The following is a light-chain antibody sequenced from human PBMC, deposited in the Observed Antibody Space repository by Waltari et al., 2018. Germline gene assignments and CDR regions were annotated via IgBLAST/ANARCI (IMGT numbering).Light chain of an antibody. CDR2: GAS. Sequence: EIVLTQSPGTLSLSPGERATLPCRASQSVTSNFLAWYQQKPGQAPRLLIYGASLRATGISDRIGGSGSGTDFTLTISRLEPEDFAVYYCQQYGSSPATFGQGNKVEIK. V-gene: IGKV3-20*01. J-gene: IGKJ1*01. CDR1: QSVTSNF. CDR3: QQYGSSPAT.